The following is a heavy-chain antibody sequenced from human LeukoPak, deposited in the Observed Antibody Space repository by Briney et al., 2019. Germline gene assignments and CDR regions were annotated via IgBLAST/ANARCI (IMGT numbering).Heavy chain of an antibody. CDR2: INSDGGST. CDR3: ARGGQVGAITN. V-gene: IGHV3-74*01. J-gene: IGHJ4*02. CDR1: GFTFSSYW. Sequence: PGGSLRLSCAASGFTFSSYWMHWVRQAPGKGLVWVSRINSDGGSTSYADSVKGRFTISRDNSKNTLYLQMNSLRAEDTAVYYCARGGQVGAITNWGQGTLVTVSS. D-gene: IGHD1-26*01.